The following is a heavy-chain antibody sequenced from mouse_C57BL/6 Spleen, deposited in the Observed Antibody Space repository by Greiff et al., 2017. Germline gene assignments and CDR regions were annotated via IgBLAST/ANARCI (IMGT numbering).Heavy chain of an antibody. CDR2: ISNGGGST. V-gene: IGHV5-12*01. D-gene: IGHD2-1*01. CDR1: GFTFSDYY. J-gene: IGHJ1*03. CDR3: ARDYGNYWYFDV. Sequence: EVHLVESGGGLVQPGGSLKLSCAASGFTFSDYYMYWVRQTPEKRLEWVAYISNGGGSTYYPDTVKGRFTISRDNAKNTLYLQMSRLKSEDTAMYYCARDYGNYWYFDVWGTGTTVTVSS.